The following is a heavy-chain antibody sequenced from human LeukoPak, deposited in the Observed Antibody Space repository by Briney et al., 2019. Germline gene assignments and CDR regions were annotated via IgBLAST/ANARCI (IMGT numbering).Heavy chain of an antibody. Sequence: PSETLSLTCAVYGGSFSGYYWSWIRQPPGKGLEWIGEINHSGSTNYNPSLKSRVTISVDTSKNQFSLKLSSVTAADTAVYYCAIRDAAYYYYYGMDVWGQGTTVTVSS. V-gene: IGHV4-34*01. J-gene: IGHJ6*02. D-gene: IGHD5-24*01. CDR3: AIRDAAYYYYYGMDV. CDR1: GGSFSGYY. CDR2: INHSGST.